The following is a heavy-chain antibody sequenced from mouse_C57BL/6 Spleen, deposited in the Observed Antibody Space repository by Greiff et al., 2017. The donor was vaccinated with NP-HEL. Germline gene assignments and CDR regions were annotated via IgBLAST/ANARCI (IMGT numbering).Heavy chain of an antibody. Sequence: GQLQQSGPELVKPGASVKISCKASGYSFTGYYMNWVKQSPEKSLEWIGEINPSTGGTTYNQKFKAKATLTVDKSSSTAYMQLKSLTSEDSAVYYCARGDSSLGYWGQGTTLTVSS. D-gene: IGHD1-1*01. V-gene: IGHV1-42*01. CDR1: GYSFTGYY. CDR2: INPSTGGT. CDR3: ARGDSSLGY. J-gene: IGHJ2*01.